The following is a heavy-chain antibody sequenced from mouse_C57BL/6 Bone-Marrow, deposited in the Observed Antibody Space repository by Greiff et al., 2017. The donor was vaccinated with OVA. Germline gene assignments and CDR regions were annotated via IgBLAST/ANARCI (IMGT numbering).Heavy chain of an antibody. CDR1: GYTFTSYW. CDR2: IHPNSGST. Sequence: VQLQQPGAELVKPGASVKLSCKASGYTFTSYWMHWVKQRPGQGLEWIGMIHPNSGSTNYNEKFKSKATLTVDKSSSTAYMQPSSLTSEDSAVYYCARRGYDYDVRAMDYWGQGTSVTVSS. D-gene: IGHD2-4*01. J-gene: IGHJ4*01. CDR3: ARRGYDYDVRAMDY. V-gene: IGHV1-64*01.